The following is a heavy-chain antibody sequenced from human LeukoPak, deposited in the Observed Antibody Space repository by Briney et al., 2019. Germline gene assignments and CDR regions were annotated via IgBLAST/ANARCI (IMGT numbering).Heavy chain of an antibody. J-gene: IGHJ6*03. D-gene: IGHD6-13*01. V-gene: IGHV4-59*01. Sequence: TPSETLSLTCTVSGGSISSYYWSWIRQPPGKGLEWIGYIYYSGSTNYNPSLKSRVTISVDTSKNQFSLKLSSVTAADTAVYYCARDSGSVIKQLVFDSFSFWDYYYYMDVWGKGTTVTVSS. CDR2: IYYSGST. CDR3: ARDSGSVIKQLVFDSFSFWDYYYYMDV. CDR1: GGSISSYY.